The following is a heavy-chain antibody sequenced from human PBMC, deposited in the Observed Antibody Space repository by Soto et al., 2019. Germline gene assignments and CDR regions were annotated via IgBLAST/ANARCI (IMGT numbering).Heavy chain of an antibody. CDR2: MNPNSGNT. Sequence: GASVKVSCKASGYTFTSYDINWVRQATGQGLEWMGWMNPNSGNTGYAQKFQGRVTITRNTPINTAYMELSSLRSEDTAVYYFARGEVGAYYDILTGCDAFDIWGQGTMVTVSS. V-gene: IGHV1-8*01. CDR3: ARGEVGAYYDILTGCDAFDI. D-gene: IGHD3-9*01. J-gene: IGHJ3*02. CDR1: GYTFTSYD.